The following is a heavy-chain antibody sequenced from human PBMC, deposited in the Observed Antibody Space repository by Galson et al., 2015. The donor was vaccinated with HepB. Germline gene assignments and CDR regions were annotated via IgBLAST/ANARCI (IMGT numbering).Heavy chain of an antibody. D-gene: IGHD3-10*01. J-gene: IGHJ4*02. CDR2: MNPSGTST. CDR1: GYTFTTHY. CDR3: VPRGDGSGSFDN. V-gene: IGHV1-46*01. Sequence: SVKVSCKASGYTFTTHYIHWVRQAPGQGLEWMGRMNPSGTSTTYAPKFQGRVTMTRDTTTGTAYMDLSSLTSEDTAVHYCVPRGDGSGSFDNWGQGTLVTVSS.